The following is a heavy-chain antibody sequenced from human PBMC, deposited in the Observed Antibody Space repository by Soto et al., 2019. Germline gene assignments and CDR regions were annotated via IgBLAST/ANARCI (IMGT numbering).Heavy chain of an antibody. CDR2: IYYSGSS. Sequence: SETLALTCTVSGGSISRVDYYWNGVRQPPGKGLEWIASIYYSGSSYYNPSLKSRVTISVDTSKSQFSLKLISVTAADTAVYYCACYFPDFDWLSQFDYWGQGTLVTVSS. CDR1: GGSISRVDYY. V-gene: IGHV4-39*01. D-gene: IGHD3-9*01. CDR3: ACYFPDFDWLSQFDY. J-gene: IGHJ4*02.